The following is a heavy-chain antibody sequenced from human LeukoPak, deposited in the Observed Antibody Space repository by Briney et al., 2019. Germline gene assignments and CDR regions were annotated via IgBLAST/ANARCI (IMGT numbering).Heavy chain of an antibody. J-gene: IGHJ4*02. V-gene: IGHV1-8*01. CDR3: ATDYGSGSPLGY. Sequence: ASVKVSCKASGYTFTSYDINWVRQATGQGLEWMGWMNPNSGNTGYAQKFQGRVTMTRNTSISTAYMELSSLRSEDTAVYYCATDYGSGSPLGYWGQGTLVTVSS. CDR1: GYTFTSYD. D-gene: IGHD3-10*01. CDR2: MNPNSGNT.